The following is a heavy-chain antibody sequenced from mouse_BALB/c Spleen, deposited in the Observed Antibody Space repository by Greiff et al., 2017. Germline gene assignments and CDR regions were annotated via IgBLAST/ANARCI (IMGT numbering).Heavy chain of an antibody. Sequence: QVQLQQSGAELARPGASVKLSCKASGYTFTSYWMQWVKQRPGQGLEWIGAIYPGDGDTRYTQKFKGKATLTAEKSSSTAYMQLSSLASEDSAVYYCAGWDYYDGYFDDGGQGTTRTVSA. CDR1: GYTFTSYW. CDR3: AGWDYYDGYFDD. J-gene: IGHJ2*01. V-gene: IGHV1-87*01. CDR2: IYPGDGDT. D-gene: IGHD1-1*01.